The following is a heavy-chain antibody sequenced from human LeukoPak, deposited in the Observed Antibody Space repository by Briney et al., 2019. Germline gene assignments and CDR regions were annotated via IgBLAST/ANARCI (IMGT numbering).Heavy chain of an antibody. D-gene: IGHD2-2*01. Sequence: SVKVSCKASGGTFSSYAISWVRQAPGQGLEWMGGIIPIFGTANYAQKFQGRVTITADKSTSTAYMELSSLRSEDTAVYYCFVGSTQYCCSTSCRRGSIDYWGQGTLVTVSS. CDR3: FVGSTQYCCSTSCRRGSIDY. CDR1: GGTFSSYA. CDR2: IIPIFGTA. V-gene: IGHV1-69*06. J-gene: IGHJ4*02.